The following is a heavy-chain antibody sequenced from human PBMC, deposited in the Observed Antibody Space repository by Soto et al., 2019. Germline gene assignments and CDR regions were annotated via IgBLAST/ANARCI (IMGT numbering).Heavy chain of an antibody. J-gene: IGHJ3*02. D-gene: IGHD3-22*01. V-gene: IGHV3-11*01. CDR1: GFTFSDYY. Sequence: GGSLRLSCAASGFTFSDYYMSWILQAPVKVVEWVSYSSSRGSTIYYADSVKGRVTISRDNAKKSLYLQMNSLRDEDTAVYYCVREGVYYDSSGYYRSGAFDIWGQGTMVTVSS. CDR3: VREGVYYDSSGYYRSGAFDI. CDR2: SSSRGSTI.